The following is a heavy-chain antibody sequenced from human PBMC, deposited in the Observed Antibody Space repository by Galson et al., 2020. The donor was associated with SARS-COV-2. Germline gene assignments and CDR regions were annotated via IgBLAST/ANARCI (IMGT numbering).Heavy chain of an antibody. CDR2: IYSGDDK. Sequence: SGPTLVKPTQTLTLTCTFSGFSVSTSGGGVAWIRQPPGKALECLAIIYSGDDKRFSPSLKSRLSITEDTSKNEVVLTMTNMDPLDTATYYCAHGRAGLAVFDKWGQGILVTVSS. CDR3: AHGRAGLAVFDK. D-gene: IGHD2-21*01. CDR1: GFSVSTSGGG. V-gene: IGHV2-5*02. J-gene: IGHJ4*02.